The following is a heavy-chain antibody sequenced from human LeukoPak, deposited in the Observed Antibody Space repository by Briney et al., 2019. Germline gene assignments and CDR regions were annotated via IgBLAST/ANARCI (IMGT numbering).Heavy chain of an antibody. CDR3: AKALLGIKDAFDI. D-gene: IGHD7-27*01. Sequence: GGSLRLSCAASGFTFSSYAMSWVRQAPGKGLEWVSAISGSGGSTSYEDSVKGRFTISRDNSKNTLYLQMNSLRAEDTAVYYCAKALLGIKDAFDIWGQGTMVTVSS. CDR1: GFTFSSYA. CDR2: ISGSGGST. J-gene: IGHJ3*02. V-gene: IGHV3-23*01.